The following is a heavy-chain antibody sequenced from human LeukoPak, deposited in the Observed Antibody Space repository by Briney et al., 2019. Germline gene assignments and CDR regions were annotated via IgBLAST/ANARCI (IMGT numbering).Heavy chain of an antibody. CDR1: GGSFSGYY. J-gene: IGHJ4*02. D-gene: IGHD3-22*01. CDR3: ARTNSYYDSSGYYI. V-gene: IGHV4-34*01. Sequence: SETLSLTCAVHGGSFSGYYWSWIRQPPGKGLEWIGEINHSGSTNYNPSLKSRATISVDTSKNQFSLKLSSVTAADTAVYYCARTNSYYDSSGYYIWGQGTLVTVSS. CDR2: INHSGST.